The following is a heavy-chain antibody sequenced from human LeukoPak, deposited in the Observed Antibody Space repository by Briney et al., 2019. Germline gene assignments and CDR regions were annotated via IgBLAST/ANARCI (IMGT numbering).Heavy chain of an antibody. CDR3: ARVGQAVVAATPFDY. CDR2: INHSGST. CDR1: GGSFSGYY. V-gene: IGHV4-34*01. D-gene: IGHD2-15*01. J-gene: IGHJ4*02. Sequence: PSETLSLTCAVYGGSFSGYYWSWIRQPPGKGLEWIGEINHSGSTNYNPSLKSRVTLSVDASKNQFSLKLSSVTAADTAVYYCARVGQAVVAATPFDYWGQGTLVTVSS.